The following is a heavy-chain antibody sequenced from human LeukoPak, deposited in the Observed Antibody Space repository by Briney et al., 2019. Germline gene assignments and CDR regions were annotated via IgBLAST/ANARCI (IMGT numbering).Heavy chain of an antibody. V-gene: IGHV3-21*01. CDR1: GFPFSRYS. J-gene: IGHJ4*02. CDR2: ITSSSGYI. D-gene: IGHD6-6*01. Sequence: GGSLRLSGAASGFPFSRYSMNWVRQAPGNGLEWVSSITSSSGYIHYADSVKGRFTSSRDNAKNSLYLQMNSLRAEDTAVYYCAREITSSSSFDSWGQGTLVTVSS. CDR3: AREITSSSSFDS.